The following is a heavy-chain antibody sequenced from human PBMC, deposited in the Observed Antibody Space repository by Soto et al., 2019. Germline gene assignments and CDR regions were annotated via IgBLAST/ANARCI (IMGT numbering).Heavy chain of an antibody. J-gene: IGHJ3*02. V-gene: IGHV3-23*01. D-gene: IGHD6-13*01. Sequence: GGSLRLSCAASGFTFSSYAMSWVRQAPGKGLEWVSAISGSGGSTYYADSVKGRFTISRDDSKSIAYLQMNSLKTEDTAVYYCTRDSSSWSRIGAFVIWGQGTMVTVSS. CDR3: TRDSSSWSRIGAFVI. CDR1: GFTFSSYA. CDR2: ISGSGGST.